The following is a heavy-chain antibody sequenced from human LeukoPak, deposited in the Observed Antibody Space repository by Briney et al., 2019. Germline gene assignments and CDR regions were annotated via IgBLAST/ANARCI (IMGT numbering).Heavy chain of an antibody. CDR3: ARELLYADERKYYYGMDV. V-gene: IGHV4-4*07. D-gene: IGHD2/OR15-2a*01. Sequence: SETLSLTCTVSGGSISSYYWSWIRQPAGKGLEKIGRIYTSGSTNYNPSLKSRVTMSVDTSKNQFSLKLSSVTAADTAVYYCARELLYADERKYYYGMDVWGQGTTVTVSS. CDR1: GGSISSYY. CDR2: IYTSGST. J-gene: IGHJ6*02.